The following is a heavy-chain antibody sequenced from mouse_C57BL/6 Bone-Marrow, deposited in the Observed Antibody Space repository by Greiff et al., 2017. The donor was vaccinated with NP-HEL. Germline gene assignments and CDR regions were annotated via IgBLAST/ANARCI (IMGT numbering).Heavy chain of an antibody. D-gene: IGHD1-1*01. CDR2: ISDGGSYT. Sequence: EVMLVESGGGLVKPGGSLKLPCAASGFTFSSYAMSWVRQTPEKRLEWVATISDGGSYTYYPDNVKGRFTISRDNAKNNLYLQMSHLKSEDTAMYYCAREGTTRDYWGQGTTLTVSS. V-gene: IGHV5-4*01. J-gene: IGHJ2*01. CDR3: AREGTTRDY. CDR1: GFTFSSYA.